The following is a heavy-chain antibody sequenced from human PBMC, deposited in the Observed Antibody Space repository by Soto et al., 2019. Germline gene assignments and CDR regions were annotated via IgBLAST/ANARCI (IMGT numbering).Heavy chain of an antibody. D-gene: IGHD2-15*01. CDR3: AGDLGYCGGGSCYAQGHYYGMDV. J-gene: IGHJ6*02. CDR1: GGTFSSYA. CDR2: IIPIFGTA. Sequence: AVKVSCKASGGTFSSYAISWVRQAPGQGLEWMGGIIPIFGTASYAQKFQGRVTITADESTSTAYMELSSLRSEDTAVYYCAGDLGYCGGGSCYAQGHYYGMDVWGQGTPVTVSS. V-gene: IGHV1-69*13.